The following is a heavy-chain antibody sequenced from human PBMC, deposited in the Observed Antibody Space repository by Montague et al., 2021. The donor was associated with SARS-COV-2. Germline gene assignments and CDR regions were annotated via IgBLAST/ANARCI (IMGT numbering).Heavy chain of an antibody. CDR1: GFSLSTSGMC. CDR3: ARGYYDILTGYLDACDI. CDR2: IDWDDDK. J-gene: IGHJ3*02. Sequence: PALVKPTQTLTLTCTFSGFSLSTSGMCVSWIRQPPGKALEWLARIDWDDDKYYSPSLKTRLTISKDTSKNQVVLTMTNMDPVDTATYYCARGYYDILTGYLDACDIWGQGTMVTVSS. V-gene: IGHV2-70*11. D-gene: IGHD3-9*01.